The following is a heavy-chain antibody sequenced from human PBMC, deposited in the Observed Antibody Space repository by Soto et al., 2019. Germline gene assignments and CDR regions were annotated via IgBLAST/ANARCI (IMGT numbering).Heavy chain of an antibody. CDR2: ISGSGGST. J-gene: IGHJ4*02. V-gene: IGHV3-23*01. D-gene: IGHD1-26*01. Sequence: GGSLRLSCAASGFTFSSYAMSWVRQAPGKGLEWVSAISGSGGSTYYADSVKGRFTISRDNSKNTLYLQMNSLRAEDTAVYYCAKSTVPESYWWERLFDYWGQGTLVTVSS. CDR1: GFTFSSYA. CDR3: AKSTVPESYWWERLFDY.